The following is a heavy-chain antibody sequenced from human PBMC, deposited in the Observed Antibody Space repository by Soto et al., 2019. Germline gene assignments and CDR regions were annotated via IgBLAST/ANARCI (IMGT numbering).Heavy chain of an antibody. J-gene: IGHJ6*02. CDR1: GFAFSGYG. D-gene: IGHD2-15*01. CDR2: IWFDGSDA. Sequence: GGSLRLSCAASGFAFSGYGMHWVRQAPGKGLEWVAFIWFDGSDALYSDSVKGRFSITRDNSKNTLFLQLNSLRGDDTAVYYCAREGYCGGGGCSGGMDVWGQGTTVTVSS. CDR3: AREGYCGGGGCSGGMDV. V-gene: IGHV3-33*01.